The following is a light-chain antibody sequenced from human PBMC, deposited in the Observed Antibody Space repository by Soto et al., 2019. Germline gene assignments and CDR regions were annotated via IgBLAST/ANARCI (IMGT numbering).Light chain of an antibody. CDR2: KAS. Sequence: DIQMTQSPSTLSGSVGDRVTITCRASQTISSWLARYQQKPGKAPKLLIYKASTLKSGVPSRFSGSGSGTEFTLTISSLRPNDVAPYYCQRYSSYSEAFGQGTKVELK. CDR3: QRYSSYSEA. J-gene: IGKJ1*01. V-gene: IGKV1-5*03. CDR1: QTISSW.